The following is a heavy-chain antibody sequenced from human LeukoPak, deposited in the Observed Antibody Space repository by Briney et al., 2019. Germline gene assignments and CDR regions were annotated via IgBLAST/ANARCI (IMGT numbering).Heavy chain of an antibody. CDR3: AVLRSKYYFDY. CDR2: IIPILGIA. Sequence: SVKVSCKASGGTFSSYAISWVRQAPGQGLEWMGRIIPILGIANYAQKFQGRVTITADKSTSTAYMGLSSLRSEDTAVYYCAVLRSKYYFDYWGQGTLVTVSS. CDR1: GGTFSSYA. V-gene: IGHV1-69*04. J-gene: IGHJ4*02. D-gene: IGHD4-17*01.